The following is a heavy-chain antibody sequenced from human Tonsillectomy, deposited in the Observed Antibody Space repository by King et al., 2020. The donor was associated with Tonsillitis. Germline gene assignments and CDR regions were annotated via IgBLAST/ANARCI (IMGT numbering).Heavy chain of an antibody. Sequence: VQLVESGGGLVQPGGSLRLSCSASGFTFRSYPIHWVRQAPGKGLEYVSSISSNGGSTYYTYSVKGRFTISRDNSKNTLYLQMSSLRVEDTAVYYCVKDFCYYFWTRYCYMDVWGKGTTVTVSS. CDR2: ISSNGGST. CDR1: GFTFRSYP. V-gene: IGHV3-64D*06. CDR3: VKDFCYYFWTRYCYMDV. J-gene: IGHJ6*03. D-gene: IGHD3-3*01.